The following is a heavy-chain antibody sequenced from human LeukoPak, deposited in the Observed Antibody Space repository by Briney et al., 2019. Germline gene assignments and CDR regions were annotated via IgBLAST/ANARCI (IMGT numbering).Heavy chain of an antibody. CDR1: GFTFSSYG. CDR2: ISYDGSNK. Sequence: RSLRLSCAASGFTFSSYGMHWVRQAPGKGLEWVAVISYDGSNKYYADSVKGRFTISRDNSKNTLYLQMNSLRAEDTAVYYCAKAGYGYGVASRYWGQGTLVTVSS. CDR3: AKAGYGYGVASRY. D-gene: IGHD5-18*01. V-gene: IGHV3-30*18. J-gene: IGHJ4*02.